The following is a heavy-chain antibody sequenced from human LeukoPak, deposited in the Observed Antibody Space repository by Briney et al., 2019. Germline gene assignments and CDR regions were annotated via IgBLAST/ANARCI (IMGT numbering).Heavy chain of an antibody. CDR3: AIRDGGHFVY. V-gene: IGHV3-30*03. J-gene: IGHJ4*02. Sequence: GGSLRLSCAASGFTFSSYGMHWVRQAPGKGLEWVAVISYDGSNKYYADSVKGRFTISRDNSKNTLYLQMNSLRAEDTAVYYCAIRDGGHFVYWGQGTLVTVSS. CDR2: ISYDGSNK. D-gene: IGHD3-16*01. CDR1: GFTFSSYG.